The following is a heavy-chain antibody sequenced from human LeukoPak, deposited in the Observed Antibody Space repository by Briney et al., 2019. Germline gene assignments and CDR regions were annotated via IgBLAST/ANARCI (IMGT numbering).Heavy chain of an antibody. V-gene: IGHV3-23*01. CDR3: ARDRKDAFDI. CDR1: GFTFSSYA. Sequence: GGSLRLSCAASGFTFSSYAMSWVRQAPGKGLEWVSAISGSGGSTYYADSVKGRFTISRDNAKNSLYLQMNSLRAEDTAVYYCARDRKDAFDIWGQGTMVTVSS. CDR2: ISGSGGST. J-gene: IGHJ3*02.